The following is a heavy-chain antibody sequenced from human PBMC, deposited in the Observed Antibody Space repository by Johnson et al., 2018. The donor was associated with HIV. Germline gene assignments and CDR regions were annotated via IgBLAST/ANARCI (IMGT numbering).Heavy chain of an antibody. CDR3: ARGDRSTYYRRGAFDI. V-gene: IGHV3-30*04. D-gene: IGHD1-26*01. CDR1: GFTFSSYA. J-gene: IGHJ3*02. CDR2: ISYDGSDK. Sequence: QVQLVESGGGVVQPGRSLRLSCAASGFTFSSYAMHWVRQAPGKGLEWVAVISYDGSDKYYADSVKGRFTISRDNSKNTLYLQINSLRAEDTAAYSCARGDRSTYYRRGAFDIWGQGTMVTVSS.